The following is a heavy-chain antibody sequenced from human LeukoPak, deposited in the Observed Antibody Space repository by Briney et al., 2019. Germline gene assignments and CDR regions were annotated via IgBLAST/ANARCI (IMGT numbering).Heavy chain of an antibody. J-gene: IGHJ4*02. V-gene: IGHV4-61*01. CDR1: GGSVSSGSYY. CDR3: AIDPNWGIHY. Sequence: SETLSLTCTVSGGSVSSGSYYWSWIRQPPGKGLEWIGYIYYSGSTNYNPSLKSRVTISVDTSKNQFSLKLSSVTAADTAVYYCAIDPNWGIHYWGQGVLVTVSS. CDR2: IYYSGST. D-gene: IGHD7-27*01.